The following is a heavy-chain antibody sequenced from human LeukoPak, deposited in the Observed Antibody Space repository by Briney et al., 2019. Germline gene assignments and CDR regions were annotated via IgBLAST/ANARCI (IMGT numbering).Heavy chain of an antibody. CDR1: GFTFSSYS. Sequence: GGSLRLSCAASGFTFSSYSMNWVRQAPGKGLEGVAYISSSSSTIYYPASVKGRFTISRDNAKNSLYLQITSLRAEATAVYYCARLAFGGYSYYFDYWGQGTLVTVSS. D-gene: IGHD3-22*01. J-gene: IGHJ4*02. CDR3: ARLAFGGYSYYFDY. V-gene: IGHV3-48*01. CDR2: ISSSSSTI.